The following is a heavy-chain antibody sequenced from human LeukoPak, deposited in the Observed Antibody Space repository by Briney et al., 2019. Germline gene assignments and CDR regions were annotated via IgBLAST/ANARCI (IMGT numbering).Heavy chain of an antibody. D-gene: IGHD6-19*01. Sequence: MGWMTPNSGNTGYSQKFQGRVTMTRNTSISTAYMELSSLRSEDTAVYYCARGRSGWYLGYWGQGTLVTVSS. CDR3: ARGRSGWYLGY. CDR2: MTPNSGNT. V-gene: IGHV1-8*01. J-gene: IGHJ4*02.